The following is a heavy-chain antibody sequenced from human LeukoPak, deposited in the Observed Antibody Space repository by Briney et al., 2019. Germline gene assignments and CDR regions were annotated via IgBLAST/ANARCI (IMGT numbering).Heavy chain of an antibody. CDR3: ARDRLRGEVATIPFY. D-gene: IGHD5-12*01. CDR2: IKQDGSEK. CDR1: GFTFSSDW. Sequence: GGSLRLSCAASGFTFSSDWMSWVRQAPGKGLEWVANIKQDGSEKYYVDSVKGRFTISRDNAKNSLYLQMNSLRAEDTAVYYCARDRLRGEVATIPFYWGQGTLVTVSS. V-gene: IGHV3-7*04. J-gene: IGHJ4*02.